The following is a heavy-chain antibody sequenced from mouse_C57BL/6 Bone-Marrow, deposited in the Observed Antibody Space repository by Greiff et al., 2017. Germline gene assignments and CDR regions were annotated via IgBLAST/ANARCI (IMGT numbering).Heavy chain of an antibody. CDR2: ISSGGSYT. J-gene: IGHJ3*01. D-gene: IGHD2-4*01. V-gene: IGHV5-6*01. CDR1: GFTFSSYG. CDR3: AVYDYDVEVAWFAY. Sequence: EVKLMESGGDLVKPGGSLKLSCAASGFTFSSYGMSWVRQTPDKRLEWVATISSGGSYTYYPDSVKGRFTISRDNAKNTLYLQMSSLKSEDTAMYYCAVYDYDVEVAWFAYWGQGTLVTVSA.